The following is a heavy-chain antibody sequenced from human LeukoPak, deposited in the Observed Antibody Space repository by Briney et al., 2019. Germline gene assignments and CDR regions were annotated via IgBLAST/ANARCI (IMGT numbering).Heavy chain of an antibody. CDR3: ARDGSSGYSIQARWYYFDY. CDR2: IYSGGST. V-gene: IGHV3-66*01. Sequence: PGGSLRLSCAASGFTVSSNYMSWVRQAPGKGLEWVSVIYSGGSTYYADSVKGRFTISRDNSKNTLYLQMNSLRAEDTAVYYCARDGSSGYSIQARWYYFDYWGQGTLVTVSS. CDR1: GFTVSSNY. D-gene: IGHD3-22*01. J-gene: IGHJ4*02.